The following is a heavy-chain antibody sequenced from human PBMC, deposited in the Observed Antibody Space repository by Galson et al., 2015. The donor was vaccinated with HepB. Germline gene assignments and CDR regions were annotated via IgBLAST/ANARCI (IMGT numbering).Heavy chain of an antibody. Sequence: SLRLSCAASGFSFSNAWMNWVRRVPGKGLEWVGHSKRNTYGGTADYAAPVKDRLLLSRDDSKNILYLHLDSLNTEDTGIYYCTTATMIRGEVPYYFYKYGMDVWGQGTAVTVSS. V-gene: IGHV3-15*07. D-gene: IGHD3-10*01. CDR1: GFSFSNAW. CDR3: TTATMIRGEVPYYFYKYGMDV. J-gene: IGHJ6*02. CDR2: SKRNTYGGTA.